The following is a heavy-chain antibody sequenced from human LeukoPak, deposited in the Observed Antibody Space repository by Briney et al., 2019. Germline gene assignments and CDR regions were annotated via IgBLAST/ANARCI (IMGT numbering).Heavy chain of an antibody. D-gene: IGHD2-15*01. CDR3: AIHCSGGSCARSYYFDY. Sequence: SVNVSRKASVYIFRRYAMHWVRQAPGQRLEGVGGVNAGNGNTKYSQKFQDRITFTSDTSASTAYMELSSLRSEDTAVYYCAIHCSGGSCARSYYFDYWGQGTLVTVSS. CDR1: VYIFRRYA. V-gene: IGHV1-3*01. J-gene: IGHJ4*02. CDR2: VNAGNGNT.